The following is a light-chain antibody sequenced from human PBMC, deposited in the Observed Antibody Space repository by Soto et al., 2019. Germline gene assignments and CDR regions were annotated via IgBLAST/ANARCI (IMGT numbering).Light chain of an antibody. V-gene: IGLV2-14*03. CDR1: SSDVGAFNY. J-gene: IGLJ1*01. Sequence: ALTQPASVSGSPGQAITISCSGTSSDVGAFNYVSWYQQHPGKAPKLMIYDVSNRPSGVSNRFSGSKSGNTASLTISGLRAEDEADYYCNSYTSNNTYVFGTGTQLTVL. CDR3: NSYTSNNTYV. CDR2: DVS.